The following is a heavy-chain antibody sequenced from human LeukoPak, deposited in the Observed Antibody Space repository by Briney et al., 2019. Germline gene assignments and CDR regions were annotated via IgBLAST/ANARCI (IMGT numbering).Heavy chain of an antibody. V-gene: IGHV3-15*01. CDR2: IKSKADGRTM. J-gene: IGHJ3*02. D-gene: IGHD3-22*01. Sequence: GGSLRLSCAASGFTVSSNYMSWVRQAPGKGLEWVGRIKSKADGRTMDYAAPVKGRFTISRDDSKNTLYLQMNSLKPEDTAVYYCTTDANYYDNSGDAFDIWGQGTMVTVSS. CDR3: TTDANYYDNSGDAFDI. CDR1: GFTVSSNY.